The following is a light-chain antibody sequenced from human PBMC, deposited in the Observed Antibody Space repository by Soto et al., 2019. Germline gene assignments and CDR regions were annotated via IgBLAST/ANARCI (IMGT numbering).Light chain of an antibody. CDR3: HHYGSSPRT. J-gene: IGKJ1*01. CDR1: QSVSNNQ. Sequence: EIVLTQSPGTLSLSPGERATLSCRASQSVSNNQLAWYQQKPGQAPRLLISGASRRATGIPDRFTGSGSGTDFTLTISRLEPEDFAVYYCHHYGSSPRTFGQGTKVEVK. CDR2: GAS. V-gene: IGKV3-20*01.